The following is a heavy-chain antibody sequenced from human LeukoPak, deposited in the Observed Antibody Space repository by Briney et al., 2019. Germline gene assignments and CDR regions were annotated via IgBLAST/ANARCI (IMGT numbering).Heavy chain of an antibody. V-gene: IGHV1-8*02. D-gene: IGHD5-24*01. CDR1: GYTFTSYG. CDR3: ARGVPRLRGLQPNWFDP. CDR2: MNPNSGNI. J-gene: IGHJ5*02. Sequence: ASVKVSCKASGYTFTSYGISWVRQAPGQGLEWMGWMNPNSGNIGYAQKFQGRVTMTRNTSISTAYMELSSLRSEDTAVYYCARGVPRLRGLQPNWFDPWGQGTLVTVSS.